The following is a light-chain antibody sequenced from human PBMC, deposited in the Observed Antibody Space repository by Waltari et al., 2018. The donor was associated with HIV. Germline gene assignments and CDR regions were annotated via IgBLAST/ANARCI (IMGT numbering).Light chain of an antibody. V-gene: IGLV2-8*01. CDR2: EVT. Sequence: QSALTQSPSASGSPGQSVNISCSGANSDISDYNYVSWYQQHSDRPPKLIIFEVTKRPSVFPDRFACSKSSNTASLFVSGLQPEDEATYFCSSFAGTHKLFGGGTKLTVL. CDR3: SSFAGTHKL. CDR1: NSDISDYNY. J-gene: IGLJ2*01.